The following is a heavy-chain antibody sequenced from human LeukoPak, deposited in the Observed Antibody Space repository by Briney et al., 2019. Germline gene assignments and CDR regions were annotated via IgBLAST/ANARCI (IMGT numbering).Heavy chain of an antibody. J-gene: IGHJ4*02. CDR2: ISSSGSTI. CDR1: GFTFSSYE. Sequence: GGSLRLSCAASGFTFSSYEMNWVRQAPGKGLEWVSYISSSGSTIYYADSVKGRFTISRDNAKNSLYLQMNSLRAEDTAVYYCARGPSDCSSTSCYGNYWGQGTLVTVSS. V-gene: IGHV3-48*03. CDR3: ARGPSDCSSTSCYGNY. D-gene: IGHD2-2*01.